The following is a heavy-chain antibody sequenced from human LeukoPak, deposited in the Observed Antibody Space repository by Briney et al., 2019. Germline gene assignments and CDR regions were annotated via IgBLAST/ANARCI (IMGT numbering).Heavy chain of an antibody. CDR3: ARDDVGATTFYYYYYMDV. Sequence: GGSLRLSCAASGFTFSSYAMSWVRQAPGKGLEWVAVIWYDGSNKYYADSVKGRFTISRDNSKNTLYLQMNSLRAEDTAVYYCARDDVGATTFYYYYYMDVWGKGTTVTDSS. D-gene: IGHD1-26*01. V-gene: IGHV3-33*08. J-gene: IGHJ6*03. CDR1: GFTFSSYA. CDR2: IWYDGSNK.